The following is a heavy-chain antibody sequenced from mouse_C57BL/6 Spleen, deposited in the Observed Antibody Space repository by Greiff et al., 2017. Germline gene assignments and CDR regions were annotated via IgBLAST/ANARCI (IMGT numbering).Heavy chain of an antibody. J-gene: IGHJ4*01. CDR1: GFTFSDYG. CDR2: ISRGSSTI. CDR3: AKDYYYAMDY. Sequence: EVKLMESGGGLVKPGGSLKLSCAASGFTFSDYGMHWVRQAPEKGLEWVAYISRGSSTIYYAATVQGRFTISRDNTKNTLFLQMTSLESEDTAMYYCAKDYYYAMDYWGQGTSVTVSS. V-gene: IGHV5-17*01.